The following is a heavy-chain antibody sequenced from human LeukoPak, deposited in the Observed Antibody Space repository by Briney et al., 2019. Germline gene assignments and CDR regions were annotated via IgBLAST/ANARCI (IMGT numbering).Heavy chain of an antibody. CDR1: GFTFSSYG. D-gene: IGHD5-12*01. CDR3: ARDLEDIVATIIGY. CDR2: IWYDGSNK. J-gene: IGHJ4*02. Sequence: GGSLRPSCAASGFTFSSYGMHWVRQAPGKGLEWVAVIWYDGSNKYYADSVKGRFTISRDNSKNTLYLQMNSLRAEDTAVYYCARDLEDIVATIIGYWGQGTLVTVSS. V-gene: IGHV3-33*01.